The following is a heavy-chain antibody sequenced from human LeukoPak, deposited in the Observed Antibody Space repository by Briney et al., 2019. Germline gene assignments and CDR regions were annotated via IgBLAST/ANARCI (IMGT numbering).Heavy chain of an antibody. Sequence: GGSLRLSCAASGFTVSINYMSWVRQAPAKGLEWVSVIYSGGSTYYADSVKGRFTISRDNSKNTLYLQMNSLRAEDTAVYYCARDRGTVRGVIPYYYYMDVWGKGTTVTVSS. J-gene: IGHJ6*03. CDR3: ARDRGTVRGVIPYYYYMDV. CDR1: GFTVSINY. CDR2: IYSGGST. D-gene: IGHD3-10*01. V-gene: IGHV3-53*01.